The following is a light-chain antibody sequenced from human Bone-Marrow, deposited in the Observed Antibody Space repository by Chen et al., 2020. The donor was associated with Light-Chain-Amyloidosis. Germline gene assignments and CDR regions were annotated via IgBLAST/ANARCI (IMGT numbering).Light chain of an antibody. Sequence: SYALTQPSSVSVAPGQTATLACGGNNIGSTSVHWYQQTPGQAPLLVAYDDSDRPSGIPERLSGSNSGNTATLTISRVEAGDEADYYCQVWDRSSDRPVFGGGTKLTVL. CDR3: QVWDRSSDRPV. CDR2: DDS. CDR1: NIGSTS. J-gene: IGLJ3*02. V-gene: IGLV3-21*02.